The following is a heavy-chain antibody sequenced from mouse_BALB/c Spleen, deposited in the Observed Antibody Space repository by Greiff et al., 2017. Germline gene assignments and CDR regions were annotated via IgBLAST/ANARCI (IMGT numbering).Heavy chain of an antibody. J-gene: IGHJ4*01. CDR2: ISSGSSTI. CDR3: ARGGYYAMDY. Sequence: EVQLVESGGGLVQPGGSRKLSCAASGFTFSSFGMHWVRQAPEKGLEWVAYISSGSSTIYYADTVKGRFTNSRDNPKNTLFLQMTSLRSEDTAMYYCARGGYYAMDYWGQGTSVTVSS. CDR1: GFTFSSFG. V-gene: IGHV5-17*02.